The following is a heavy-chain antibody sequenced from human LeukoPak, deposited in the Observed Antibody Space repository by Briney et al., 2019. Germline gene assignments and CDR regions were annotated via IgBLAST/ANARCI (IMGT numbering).Heavy chain of an antibody. D-gene: IGHD1-26*01. J-gene: IGHJ4*02. CDR2: INSDGSST. V-gene: IGHV3-74*01. Sequence: GGSLRLSCAASGFTFSSYWMHWVRQAPGKGLVWVSRINSDGSSTIYADSVKGGFTMSRDNAKKTLYMEMKSVRDEETAVYYCARDLGSGSYYISSPVDYWGQGTLVTVSS. CDR3: ARDLGSGSYYISSPVDY. CDR1: GFTFSSYW.